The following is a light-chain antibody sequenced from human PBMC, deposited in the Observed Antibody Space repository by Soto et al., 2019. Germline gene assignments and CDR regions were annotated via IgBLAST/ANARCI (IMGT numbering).Light chain of an antibody. CDR1: SSNIGRNY. J-gene: IGLJ2*01. V-gene: IGLV1-47*03. CDR3: ATWDDSLGGPV. CDR2: RDN. Sequence: QSVLTQTPSVSGTPGQRVNISCSGSSSNIGRNYVYWYHQFPGTAPKLLIYRDNERPSGVPDRFSGSKSGTSASLAISGLWSGDEADYHCATWDDSLGGPVFGGGTKLTVL.